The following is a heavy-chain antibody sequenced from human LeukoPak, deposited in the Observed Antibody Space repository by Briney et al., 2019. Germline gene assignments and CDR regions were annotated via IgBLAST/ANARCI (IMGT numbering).Heavy chain of an antibody. J-gene: IGHJ4*02. Sequence: GGSLRLSCAASGFTFSSYGMHWVRQAPGKGLEWVAVISYDGSNKYYADSVKGRFTISRDNSKNTLYLQMNSLRAEDTAVYYCARGIVGATHFDYWAREPWSPPPQ. CDR3: ARGIVGATHFDY. V-gene: IGHV3-30*03. CDR2: ISYDGSNK. D-gene: IGHD1-26*01. CDR1: GFTFSSYG.